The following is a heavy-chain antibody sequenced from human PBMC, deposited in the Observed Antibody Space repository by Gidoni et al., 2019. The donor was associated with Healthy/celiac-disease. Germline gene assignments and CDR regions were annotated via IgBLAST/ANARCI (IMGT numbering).Heavy chain of an antibody. V-gene: IGHV3-15*01. CDR3: TTQGQGFGELGYYYGMDV. CDR2: IKSKTDGGTT. D-gene: IGHD3-10*01. CDR1: GFTLSNAW. Sequence: EVQLVESGGGLVKTGGSLRLSCEASGFTLSNAWMSWVRQAPGKGLEWVGRIKSKTDGGTTDYAAPVKGRFTISRDDSKNTLYLQMNSLKTEDTAVYYCTTQGQGFGELGYYYGMDVWGQGTTVTVSS. J-gene: IGHJ6*02.